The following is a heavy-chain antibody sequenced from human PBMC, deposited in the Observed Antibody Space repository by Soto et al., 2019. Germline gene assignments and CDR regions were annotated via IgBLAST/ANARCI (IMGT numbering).Heavy chain of an antibody. V-gene: IGHV1-2*02. J-gene: IGHJ4*02. CDR1: GYTFTAYY. Sequence: QVQLVQSGAEVKKSGASVKVSCKASGYTFTAYYIHWVRQAPGQGPEWMGEISPKSGGTKYAQKLQGRVTMTTDTSTSTAYMELRSLRSDDTAVYYCARAPPRTYGVVTAKTFDYWGQGTLVTVSS. D-gene: IGHD2-21*02. CDR3: ARAPPRTYGVVTAKTFDY. CDR2: ISPKSGGT.